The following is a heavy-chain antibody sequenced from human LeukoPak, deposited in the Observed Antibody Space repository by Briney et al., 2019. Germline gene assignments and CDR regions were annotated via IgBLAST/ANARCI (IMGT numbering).Heavy chain of an antibody. CDR3: AREAYGDFDY. CDR1: GFTFSSYS. J-gene: IGHJ4*02. Sequence: GGSLGLSCAASGFTFSSYSMNWVRQAPGKGLEWVSYISSSSSPIYFADSVKGRFTISRDNAKNSLYLQMNSLRAEDTAVYYCAREAYGDFDYWGQGTLVTVSS. CDR2: ISSSSSPI. D-gene: IGHD4-17*01. V-gene: IGHV3-48*01.